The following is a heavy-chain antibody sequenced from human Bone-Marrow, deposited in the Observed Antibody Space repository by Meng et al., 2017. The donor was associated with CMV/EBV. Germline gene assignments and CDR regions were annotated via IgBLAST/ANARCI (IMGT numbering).Heavy chain of an antibody. CDR3: ARALPYYYGSGSYGPFDP. D-gene: IGHD3-10*01. CDR2: ISAYNGNT. J-gene: IGHJ5*02. CDR1: GYTFTSYG. V-gene: IGHV1-18*01. Sequence: ASVQVSCKASGYTFTSYGISWVRQAPGQGLEWMGWISAYNGNTNYAQKLQGRVTMTTDTSTSTAYMELRSLRSDDTAVYYCARALPYYYGSGSYGPFDPWGQGTLVTVSS.